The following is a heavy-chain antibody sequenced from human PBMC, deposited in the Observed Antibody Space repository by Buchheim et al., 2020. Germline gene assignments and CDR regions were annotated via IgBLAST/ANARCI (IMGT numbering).Heavy chain of an antibody. CDR1: GFTFSSYG. V-gene: IGHV3-30*03. Sequence: QVQLVESGGGVVQPGRSLRLSCAASGFTFSSYGMHWVRQAPGKGLEWVAVISYDGSNKYYADSVKGRFTISRDNSKNTLYLQMNSLRAEDTAVYYCARDLMTYYYDSSGYYLDYWGQGTL. J-gene: IGHJ4*02. D-gene: IGHD3-22*01. CDR2: ISYDGSNK. CDR3: ARDLMTYYYDSSGYYLDY.